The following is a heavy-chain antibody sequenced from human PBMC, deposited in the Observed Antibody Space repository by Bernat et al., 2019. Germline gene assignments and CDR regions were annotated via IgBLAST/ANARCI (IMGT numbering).Heavy chain of an antibody. V-gene: IGHV4-39*01. Sequence: QLQLQESGPGLVKPSETLSLTCTVSGGSISSDSYSWGWIRQPPGKGLEWIGSFYYTGNSYYSPSLKSRVTISVDTSKNQCSLQLSSVTAADTAVYYCARQSSGYDSHYYYYMDVWGKGTTVTVAS. D-gene: IGHD5-12*01. J-gene: IGHJ6*03. CDR2: FYYTGNS. CDR3: ARQSSGYDSHYYYYMDV. CDR1: GGSISSDSYS.